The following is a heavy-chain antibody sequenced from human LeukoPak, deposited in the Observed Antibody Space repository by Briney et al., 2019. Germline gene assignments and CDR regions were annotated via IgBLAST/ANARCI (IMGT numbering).Heavy chain of an antibody. D-gene: IGHD5-24*01. CDR3: ARVKMGATINTFHYYPMDV. J-gene: IGHJ6*03. CDR1: GFAFNSYS. CDR2: ITSTGAYI. V-gene: IGHV3-21*01. Sequence: GGSLRLSCAASGFAFNSYSMTWVRQAPGKGLEWVSSITSTGAYIHYADSVRGRFTTSRDNAENSLYLQMNSLRAEDTALYFCARVKMGATINTFHYYPMDVWGKGTRSPSP.